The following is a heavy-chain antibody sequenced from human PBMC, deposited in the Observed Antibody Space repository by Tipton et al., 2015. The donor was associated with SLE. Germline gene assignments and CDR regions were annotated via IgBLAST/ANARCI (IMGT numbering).Heavy chain of an antibody. CDR1: GGSFSGYY. CDR3: ARGTRGSYDWNYSFDY. Sequence: TLSLTCAVYGGSFSGYYWSWIRQPPGKGLEWIGEINHSGSTNYNPSLKSRVTISVDTSKSQFSLKLGSVTAADTAVYYCARGTRGSYDWNYSFDYWGQGTLVTVSS. D-gene: IGHD1-7*01. J-gene: IGHJ4*02. V-gene: IGHV4-34*01. CDR2: INHSGST.